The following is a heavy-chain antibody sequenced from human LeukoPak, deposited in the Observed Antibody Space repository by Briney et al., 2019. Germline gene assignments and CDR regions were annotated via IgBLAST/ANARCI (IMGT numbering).Heavy chain of an antibody. CDR2: INHSGST. CDR1: GGSFSGYY. J-gene: IGHJ5*02. CDR3: ARLYIGGYSRSINYNWFDP. D-gene: IGHD6-13*01. Sequence: SETLSLTCAVYGGSFSGYYWSWIRQPPGKGLEWIGEINHSGSTNYNPSIKSRVTISVATSKNQFSLNLTSVTAADTAVYYCARLYIGGYSRSINYNWFDPWGQGTLVTVSS. V-gene: IGHV4-34*01.